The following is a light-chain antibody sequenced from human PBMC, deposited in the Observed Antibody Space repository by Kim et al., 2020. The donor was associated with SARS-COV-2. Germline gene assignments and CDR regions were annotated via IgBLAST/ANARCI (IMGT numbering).Light chain of an antibody. CDR1: QTILYSSNNKNY. CDR2: WAS. Sequence: ATINCKSSQTILYSSNNKNYLAWFQQKPGQPPKLIIYWASTRESGVPDRFSGSGSGTDFTLTISSLQAEDVAVYYCHQYYSAPWTFGQGTKVDIK. V-gene: IGKV4-1*01. J-gene: IGKJ1*01. CDR3: HQYYSAPWT.